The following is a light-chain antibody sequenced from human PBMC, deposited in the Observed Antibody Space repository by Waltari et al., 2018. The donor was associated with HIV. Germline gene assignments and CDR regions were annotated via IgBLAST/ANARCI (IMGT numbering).Light chain of an antibody. CDR3: QQYYSTQYS. V-gene: IGKV4-1*01. Sequence: DIVMTQSPDSLAVSLGERATINCKSSQSVLYSSNNKDYLAWYQQKPGQPPKLLIYWASTRESGVPDRFRGSGSGTDFTLTISSLQAEDVAVYYGQQYYSTQYSFGQGTKLEIK. CDR1: QSVLYSSNNKDY. J-gene: IGKJ2*03. CDR2: WAS.